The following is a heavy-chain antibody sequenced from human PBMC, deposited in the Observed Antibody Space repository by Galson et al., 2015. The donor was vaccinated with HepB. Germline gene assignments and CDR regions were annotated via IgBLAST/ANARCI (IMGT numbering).Heavy chain of an antibody. J-gene: IGHJ5*02. Sequence: VKVSCKASGYIFTSYYMHWVRQAPGQGLEWMGIINSSGGSTTYAQQFQGRLTVTRDTSTSTVYMELSSLRSEDTAVYYCARGTMIVDWFDPWGQGTLVTVSS. V-gene: IGHV1-46*03. CDR3: ARGTMIVDWFDP. D-gene: IGHD3-22*01. CDR1: GYIFTSYY. CDR2: INSSGGST.